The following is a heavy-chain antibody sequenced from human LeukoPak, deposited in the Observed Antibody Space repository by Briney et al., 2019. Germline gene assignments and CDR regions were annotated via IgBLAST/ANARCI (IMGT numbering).Heavy chain of an antibody. V-gene: IGHV3-9*01. CDR1: GFTFDDYA. J-gene: IGHJ4*02. Sequence: GGSLRPSCAASGFTFDDYAMHWVRQAPGKGLEWVSGISWNSGSIGYADSVKGRFTISRDNAKNSLYLQMNSLRAEDTALYYCAKDGSYQEEYSDYWGQGALVTVSS. CDR3: AKDGSYQEEYSDY. CDR2: ISWNSGSI. D-gene: IGHD1-26*01.